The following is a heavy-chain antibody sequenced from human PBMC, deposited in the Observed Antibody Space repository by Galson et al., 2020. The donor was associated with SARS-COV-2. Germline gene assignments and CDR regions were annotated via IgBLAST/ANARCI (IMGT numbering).Heavy chain of an antibody. CDR1: GYTFTSYY. D-gene: IGHD6-19*01. V-gene: IGHV1-46*01. J-gene: IGHJ5*02. CDR3: ARGSSYSRGWNGWFDA. Sequence: ASVKVSCKASGYTFTSYYMHWVRQAPGQGLEGMGIINPSGGSTSYAQKFQGRVTITRDTSTSTVYMELSSLRAEDTAVYYCARGSSYSRGWNGWFDAWGQGTLVTVSS. CDR2: INPSGGST.